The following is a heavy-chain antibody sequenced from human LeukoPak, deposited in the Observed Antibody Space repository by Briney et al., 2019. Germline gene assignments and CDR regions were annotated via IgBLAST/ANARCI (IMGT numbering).Heavy chain of an antibody. V-gene: IGHV3-21*01. CDR1: GFTFSSYS. J-gene: IGHJ4*02. Sequence: GGSLRLSCAASGFTFSSYSMNWVRQAPGKGLEWVSSISGSSSYIYYADSVKGRFTISRDNAKNSLYLQMNSLRAEDTAVYYCASPLGLAAAGSYGYWGQGTLVTVSS. CDR2: ISGSSSYI. CDR3: ASPLGLAAAGSYGY. D-gene: IGHD6-13*01.